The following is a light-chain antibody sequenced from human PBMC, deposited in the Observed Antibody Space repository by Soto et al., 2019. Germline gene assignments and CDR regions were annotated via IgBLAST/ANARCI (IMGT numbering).Light chain of an antibody. CDR3: ASYTRTTTLV. CDR1: ISDIGGYNF. J-gene: IGLJ2*01. V-gene: IGLV2-14*01. Sequence: QSVLTQPASVSGSPRQSITISCTGTISDIGGYNFISWYQHHPGKAPKLVIYDVNNRPSGISYRFSGSKSGNTASLTISGLQAEDEADYYCASYTRTTTLVFGGGTKVTVL. CDR2: DVN.